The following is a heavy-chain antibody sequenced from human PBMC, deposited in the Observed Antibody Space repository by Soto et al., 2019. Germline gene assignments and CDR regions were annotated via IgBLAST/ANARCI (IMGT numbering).Heavy chain of an antibody. CDR3: TTDPVTMIVVVPSAG. V-gene: IGHV3-15*07. D-gene: IGHD3-22*01. CDR2: IKSKTDGGTT. J-gene: IGHJ4*02. Sequence: GGSLRLSCAASGFTFSNAWMNWVRQAPGKGLEWVGRIKSKTDGGTTDYAAPVKGRFTISRDASKNTLYLQMNSLKTEDTAVYYCTTDPVTMIVVVPSAGWGQGTLVTVSS. CDR1: GFTFSNAW.